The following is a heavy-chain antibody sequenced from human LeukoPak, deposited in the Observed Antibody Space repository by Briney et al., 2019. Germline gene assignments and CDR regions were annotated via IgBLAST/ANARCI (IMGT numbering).Heavy chain of an antibody. CDR2: IKQDGSEK. Sequence: GGSLRLSCAASGFTFTNYWMSWVRQAPGKGLEWVANIKQDGSEKYYVDSVKGRFTISRDNAKNSLYLQMNSLRAEDTAVYYCATVRRDYGDPLIRPFFDYWGQGTLVTVSS. CDR1: GFTFTNYW. J-gene: IGHJ4*02. D-gene: IGHD4-17*01. V-gene: IGHV3-7*01. CDR3: ATVRRDYGDPLIRPFFDY.